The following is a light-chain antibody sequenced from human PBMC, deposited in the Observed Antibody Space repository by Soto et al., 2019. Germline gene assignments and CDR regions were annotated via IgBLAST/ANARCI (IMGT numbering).Light chain of an antibody. CDR2: AAS. J-gene: IGKJ4*01. CDR3: QQANSFPRT. Sequence: DIQMTQAPSSVSASVGDRVTSTCRARQVIRSWLAWYQQKPGKAPKLLIYAASSLQSGVPSRFSGSGSGTDFTLTIISLKPEDFATYYCQQANSFPRTFGGGTTVAIK. V-gene: IGKV1-12*01. CDR1: QVIRSW.